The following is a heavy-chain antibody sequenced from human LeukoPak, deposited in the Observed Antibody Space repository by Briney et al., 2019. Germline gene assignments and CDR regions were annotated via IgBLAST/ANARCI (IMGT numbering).Heavy chain of an antibody. CDR1: GGSISSGGYY. J-gene: IGHJ4*02. CDR3: ARHEVGGSYGQRSHYFDY. D-gene: IGHD1-26*01. V-gene: IGHV4-30-4*08. Sequence: SQTLSLTCTVSGGSISSGGYYWSWIRQPPGKGLEWIGEINHSGSTNYNPSLKSRVTISVDTSKNQFSLKLSSVTAADTAVYYCARHEVGGSYGQRSHYFDYWGQGTLVTVSS. CDR2: INHSGST.